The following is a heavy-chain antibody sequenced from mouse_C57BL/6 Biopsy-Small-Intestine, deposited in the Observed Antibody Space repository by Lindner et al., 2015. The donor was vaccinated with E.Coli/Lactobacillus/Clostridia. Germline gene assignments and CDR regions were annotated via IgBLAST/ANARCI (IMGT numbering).Heavy chain of an antibody. CDR1: GGTFSNYD. CDR3: ARGRFLSLEYYFDY. Sequence: SVKVSCKASGGTFSNYDISWVRQAPGQGLEWMGGSIPFFGTPRYAQKFEGRVTITADESTTTAYMELSSLRSEDTAVYYCARGRFLSLEYYFDYWGQGTLVTVSS. V-gene: IGHV1-74*01. CDR2: SIPFFGTP. J-gene: IGHJ2*01. D-gene: IGHD1-1*01.